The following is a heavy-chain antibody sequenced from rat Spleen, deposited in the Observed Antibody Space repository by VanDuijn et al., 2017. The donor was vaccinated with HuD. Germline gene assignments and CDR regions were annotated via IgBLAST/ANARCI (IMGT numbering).Heavy chain of an antibody. Sequence: EVQLVESGGGLVQPGRSLKLSCVASGFTFNNYWMTWIRQAPGKGLEWVASITNTGGSTYYPDSVKGRFTISRDNAKSTLYLQMNSLRSEDTATYYCTRDYYSSYIYYWYFDFWGPGTMVTVSS. J-gene: IGHJ1*01. V-gene: IGHV5-31*01. CDR1: GFTFNNYW. CDR2: ITNTGGST. CDR3: TRDYYSSYIYYWYFDF. D-gene: IGHD1-2*01.